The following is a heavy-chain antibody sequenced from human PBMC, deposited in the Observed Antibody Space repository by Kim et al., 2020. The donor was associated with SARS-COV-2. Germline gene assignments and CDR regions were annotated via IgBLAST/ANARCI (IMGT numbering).Heavy chain of an antibody. Sequence: SETLSLTCTVSGGSISSGGYYWSWIRQHPGKGLEWIGYIYYSGSTYYNPSLKSRVTISVDTSKNQFSLKLSSVTAADTAVYYCARADQDYGSGSYNYYLDYWGQGTLVTVSS. CDR3: ARADQDYGSGSYNYYLDY. CDR2: IYYSGST. D-gene: IGHD3-10*01. V-gene: IGHV4-31*03. CDR1: GGSISSGGYY. J-gene: IGHJ4*02.